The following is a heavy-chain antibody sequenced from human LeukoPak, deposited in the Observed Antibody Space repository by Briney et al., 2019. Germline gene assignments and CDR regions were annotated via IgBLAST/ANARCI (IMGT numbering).Heavy chain of an antibody. J-gene: IGHJ4*02. CDR2: INPNSGGT. Sequence: ASVKVSCKASGYTFTGYYMHWVRQAPGQGLEWMGWINPNSGGTNYAQKFQGRVSMTRDTSISTAYMELSRLRSDDTAVYYCARDGELLWFGELLYIPYFDYWRQGTLVTVSS. V-gene: IGHV1-2*02. CDR1: GYTFTGYY. D-gene: IGHD3-10*01. CDR3: ARDGELLWFGELLYIPYFDY.